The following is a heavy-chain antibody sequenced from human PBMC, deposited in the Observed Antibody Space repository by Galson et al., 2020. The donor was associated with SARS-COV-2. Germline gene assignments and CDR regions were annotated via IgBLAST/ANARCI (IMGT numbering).Heavy chain of an antibody. Sequence: ASVKVSCKVSGYTLTELSMHWVRQAPGKGLEWMGGFDPEDGETIYAQKFQGRVTMTEDTSTDTAYMELSSLRSEDTAVYYCATASIAARPVWFDPWGPGTLVTVSS. CDR1: GYTLTELS. CDR3: ATASIAARPVWFDP. V-gene: IGHV1-24*01. J-gene: IGHJ5*02. CDR2: FDPEDGET. D-gene: IGHD6-6*01.